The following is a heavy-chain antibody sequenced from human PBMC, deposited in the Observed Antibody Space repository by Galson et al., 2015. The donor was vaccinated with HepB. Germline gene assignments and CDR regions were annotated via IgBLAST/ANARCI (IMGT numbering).Heavy chain of an antibody. J-gene: IGHJ2*01. V-gene: IGHV3-23*01. CDR3: AKEPVFGVVTRFGYFDL. D-gene: IGHD3-3*01. CDR1: GFTFSSYA. Sequence: SLRLSCAASGFTFSSYAMSWVRQAPGKGLEWVSAISGSGGSTYYADSVKGRFTISRDNSKNTLYLQMNSLRAEDTAVYYCAKEPVFGVVTRFGYFDLWGRGTLVTVSS. CDR2: ISGSGGST.